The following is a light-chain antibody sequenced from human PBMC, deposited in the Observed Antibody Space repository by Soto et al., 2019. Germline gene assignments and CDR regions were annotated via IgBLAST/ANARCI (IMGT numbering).Light chain of an antibody. Sequence: QSALTQPRSVSGSPGQSVTISCTGTSSDVGGYDHVSWYQYHPDKAPKLIIYDVAKRPSGVPGRFSGSKSGNTASLTISGLQAEDGADYYCCSSADSYTFIFGSGTKVTAL. V-gene: IGLV2-11*01. J-gene: IGLJ1*01. CDR3: CSSADSYTFI. CDR2: DVA. CDR1: SSDVGGYDH.